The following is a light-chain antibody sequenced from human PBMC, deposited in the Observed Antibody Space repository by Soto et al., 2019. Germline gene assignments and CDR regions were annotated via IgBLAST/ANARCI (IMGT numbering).Light chain of an antibody. V-gene: IGLV1-44*01. CDR1: SSNIGSNT. Sequence: QSVLTQPPSASGTPGQRVTISCSGSSSNIGSNTVNWYQQLPGTAPKLLIYNNNQRPSGVSDRFSGSKSGTSASLAISGLQSEDEAEYHCATWDDSLTGVVFGGGTKVTVL. CDR3: ATWDDSLTGVV. CDR2: NNN. J-gene: IGLJ2*01.